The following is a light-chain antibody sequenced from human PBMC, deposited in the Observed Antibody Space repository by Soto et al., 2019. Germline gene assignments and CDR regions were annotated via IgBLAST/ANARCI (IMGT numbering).Light chain of an antibody. V-gene: IGLV2-14*01. CDR1: SRDVGGYNY. Sequence: QSVLTQPASVSGSPGQSITLSCTGTSRDVGGYNYVSWYQQHPGKAPKLMIYDVSDRPSGVSSRFSGSKSGNTASLTISGLQAEDEADYYCSTYTSRSTLVFGGGTKLTVL. CDR2: DVS. CDR3: STYTSRSTLV. J-gene: IGLJ2*01.